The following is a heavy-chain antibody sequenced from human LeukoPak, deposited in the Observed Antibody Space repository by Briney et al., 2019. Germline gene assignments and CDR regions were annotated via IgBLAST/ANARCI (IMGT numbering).Heavy chain of an antibody. CDR3: ARHTKYSTSSRVFDY. J-gene: IGHJ4*02. Sequence: GESLKISCKGSGYSFTNDWIGWVRQMPGKGLECMGIIYPGDSNTRYSPSFQGQVTITADKSISTAYLQWSSLEASDTAKYYCARHTKYSTSSRVFDYWGQGTLVTVSS. V-gene: IGHV5-51*01. CDR1: GYSFTNDW. CDR2: IYPGDSNT. D-gene: IGHD6-6*01.